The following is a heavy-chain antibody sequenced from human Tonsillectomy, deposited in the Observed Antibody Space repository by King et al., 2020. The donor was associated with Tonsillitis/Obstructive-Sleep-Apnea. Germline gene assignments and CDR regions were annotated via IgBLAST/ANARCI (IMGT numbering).Heavy chain of an antibody. V-gene: IGHV3-7*01. CDR1: GFTFSSYW. CDR3: VRGYCSGGSCYLTPYPFVFDY. J-gene: IGHJ4*02. D-gene: IGHD2-15*01. Sequence: VQLVESGGGLVQPGGSLRLSCAASGFTFSSYWMSWVRQAPGKGLEWVANIKQDGSEKYYVDSVKGRFTISRDNAKNSLYLQMNSLRAEDTAVYYCVRGYCSGGSCYLTPYPFVFDYWGQGTLVTVSS. CDR2: IKQDGSEK.